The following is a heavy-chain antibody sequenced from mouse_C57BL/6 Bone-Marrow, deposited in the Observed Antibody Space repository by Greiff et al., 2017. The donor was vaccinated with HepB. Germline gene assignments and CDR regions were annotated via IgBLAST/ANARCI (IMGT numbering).Heavy chain of an antibody. Sequence: QVQLQQPGAELVKPGASVKLSCKASGYTFTSYWMQWVKQRPGQGLEWIGMIHPNSGSTNYNEKFKSKATLTVDKSSSTAYMQLSSLTSEDSAVYYCARDDGYPSYAMDYWGQGTSVTVSS. J-gene: IGHJ4*01. CDR3: ARDDGYPSYAMDY. CDR1: GYTFTSYW. D-gene: IGHD2-3*01. CDR2: IHPNSGST. V-gene: IGHV1-64*01.